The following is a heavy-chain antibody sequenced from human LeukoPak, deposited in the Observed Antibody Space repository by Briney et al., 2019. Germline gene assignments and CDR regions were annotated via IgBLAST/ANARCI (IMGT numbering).Heavy chain of an antibody. CDR1: EFTFSNYA. D-gene: IGHD6-19*01. Sequence: GGSLRLSCAASEFTFSNYAMSWVRQTPGKWLEWVSAINGGGDSTYYADSVNGRFTISSDNSKNTLYLQMNSLRGENTALYYCAKVAGSSGWYGGNAFDIWGQGTMVTVSS. V-gene: IGHV3-23*01. J-gene: IGHJ3*02. CDR2: INGGGDST. CDR3: AKVAGSSGWYGGNAFDI.